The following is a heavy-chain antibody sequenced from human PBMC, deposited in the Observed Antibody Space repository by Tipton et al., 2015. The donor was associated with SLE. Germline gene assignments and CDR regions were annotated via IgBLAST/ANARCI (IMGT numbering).Heavy chain of an antibody. J-gene: IGHJ4*02. CDR3: ARRLTGDAGYFDY. Sequence: TLSLTCAVSGYSISSGYYWGWIRQPPGEGLEWIGGIYHSGSTYYNTSLKSRVTISVDTSKNQFSLKLSSVTAADTAVYYCARRLTGDAGYFDYWGQGTLVTVSS. V-gene: IGHV4-38-2*01. CDR1: GYSISSGYY. D-gene: IGHD3-9*01. CDR2: IYHSGST.